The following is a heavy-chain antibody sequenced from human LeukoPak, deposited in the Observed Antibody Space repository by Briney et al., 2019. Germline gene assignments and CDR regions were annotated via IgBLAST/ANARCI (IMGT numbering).Heavy chain of an antibody. D-gene: IGHD3-22*01. V-gene: IGHV5-51*01. CDR2: IYPGDSDT. CDR1: GYSFTSYW. J-gene: IGHJ3*02. Sequence: GESLKISCKGSGYSFTSYWIGWVRQMPGKGLEWMGIIYPGDSDTRYSPSFQGQVTISADKSISTAYLQWSSLKASDTAMYYCARRCDSSGYSIFDAFDIWGQGTMVTVSS. CDR3: ARRCDSSGYSIFDAFDI.